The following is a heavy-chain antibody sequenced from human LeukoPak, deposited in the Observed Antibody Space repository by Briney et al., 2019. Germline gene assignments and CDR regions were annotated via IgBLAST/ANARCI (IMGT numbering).Heavy chain of an antibody. CDR2: ISSDGGST. J-gene: IGHJ3*01. V-gene: IGHV3-74*01. Sequence: GGSLRLSCAASGFTFSRHAMRWVRQAPGKGLVWVSHISSDGGSTNYADSVKGRFTISRDNSKNTMYLQMNGLRAEDTAVYYCADPFAYACDFWGQGTMVTVSS. CDR1: GFTFSRHA. D-gene: IGHD2-21*01. CDR3: ADPFAYACDF.